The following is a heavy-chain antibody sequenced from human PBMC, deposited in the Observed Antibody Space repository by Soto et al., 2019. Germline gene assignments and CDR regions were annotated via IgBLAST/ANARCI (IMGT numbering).Heavy chain of an antibody. CDR2: IYYSGST. D-gene: IGHD2-15*01. J-gene: IGHJ1*01. CDR1: GGSISSGDYY. V-gene: IGHV4-30-4*01. CDR3: ARRPQDCSGGRCYLYFHH. Sequence: QVQLQESGPGLVKPSQTLSLTCTVSGGSISSGDYYWSWIRQPPGKGLEWIGYIYYSGSTYYNPSLKCRVTISVDTSKNQFSLKLSSVTAADTAVYYCARRPQDCSGGRCYLYFHHWGQGTLVTVSS.